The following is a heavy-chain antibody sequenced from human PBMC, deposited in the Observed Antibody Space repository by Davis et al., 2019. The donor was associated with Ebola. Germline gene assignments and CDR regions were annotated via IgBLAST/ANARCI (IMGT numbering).Heavy chain of an antibody. CDR3: AKDSSSSSHYYYGMDV. CDR2: INSDGSST. Sequence: HTGGSLRLSCAASGFTFSDYWMHWVRQAPGKGLVWVSRINSDGSSTNYVDSVKGRFTISRDNAKNSLYLQMNSLRAEDTALYYCAKDSSSSSHYYYGMDVWGQGTTVTVSS. CDR1: GFTFSDYW. J-gene: IGHJ6*02. V-gene: IGHV3-74*01. D-gene: IGHD6-13*01.